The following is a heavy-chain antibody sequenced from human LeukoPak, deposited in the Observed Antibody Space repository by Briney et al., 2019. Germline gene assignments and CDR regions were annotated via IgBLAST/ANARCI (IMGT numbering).Heavy chain of an antibody. V-gene: IGHV3-23*01. D-gene: IGHD3-22*01. Sequence: GGSLRLSCAASGFTFSSYAMSWVRQAPGKGLEWVSSISGSGGRTYYADSVKGRFTISRDNSKNTLYLQMNSLRAEGTAVYYCVKDQHDISGYYYLDAFDLWGQGTMVTVSP. CDR3: VKDQHDISGYYYLDAFDL. CDR2: ISGSGGRT. J-gene: IGHJ3*01. CDR1: GFTFSSYA.